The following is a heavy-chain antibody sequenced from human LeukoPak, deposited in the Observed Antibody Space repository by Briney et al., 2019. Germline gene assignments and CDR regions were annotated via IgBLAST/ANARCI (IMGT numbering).Heavy chain of an antibody. CDR2: IYSGGST. V-gene: IGHV3-66*01. CDR3: ARDARRTERGWLQWGGSDY. D-gene: IGHD5-24*01. CDR1: GFTVSSNY. J-gene: IGHJ4*02. Sequence: GGSLRLSCAASGFTVSSNYMSWVRQAPGKGLEWVSVIYSGGSTYYADSVKGRFTISRDNSKNTLYLQMNSLRAEDTAVYYCARDARRTERGWLQWGGSDYWGQGTLVTVSS.